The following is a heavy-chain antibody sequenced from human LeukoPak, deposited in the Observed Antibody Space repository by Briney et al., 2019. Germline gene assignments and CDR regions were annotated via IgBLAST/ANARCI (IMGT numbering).Heavy chain of an antibody. V-gene: IGHV1-18*01. Sequence: ASVKVSCKASGYTFTSYGISWVRQAPGQGLEWMGWISAYNGNTNYAQKLQGRVTITADESTFTTYMELHSLKYEDTAIYYCAREEQSLGGRPFDYWGQGTLVTVSS. J-gene: IGHJ4*02. D-gene: IGHD3-16*01. CDR1: GYTFTSYG. CDR3: AREEQSLGGRPFDY. CDR2: ISAYNGNT.